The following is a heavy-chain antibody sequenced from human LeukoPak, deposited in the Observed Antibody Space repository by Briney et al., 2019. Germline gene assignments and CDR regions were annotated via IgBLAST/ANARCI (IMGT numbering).Heavy chain of an antibody. J-gene: IGHJ4*02. D-gene: IGHD5-12*01. Sequence: SVSVSYRASGGTFTRYAISWVRQAPGQGREWMGGIIPKCGTANYAQKFQGRVTINRDESKSTAYMELRSLRSEDTAVYYCARGSGYDYPGGADYWGQGTLVTVSS. V-gene: IGHV1-69*05. CDR1: GGTFTRYA. CDR2: IIPKCGTA. CDR3: ARGSGYDYPGGADY.